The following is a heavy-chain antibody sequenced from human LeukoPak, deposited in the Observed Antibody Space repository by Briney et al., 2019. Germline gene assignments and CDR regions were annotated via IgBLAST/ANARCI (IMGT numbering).Heavy chain of an antibody. J-gene: IGHJ5*02. D-gene: IGHD1-1*01. CDR1: GGSISSYY. CDR3: ARDGGTNGIWFDP. Sequence: ETLSLTCTVSGGSISSYYWSWIRQPPGKGLEWIGYIYYSGSTNYNPSLKSRVTISVDTSKNQFSLKLSSVTAADTAVYYCARDGGTNGIWFDPWGQGTLVTVSS. V-gene: IGHV4-59*01. CDR2: IYYSGST.